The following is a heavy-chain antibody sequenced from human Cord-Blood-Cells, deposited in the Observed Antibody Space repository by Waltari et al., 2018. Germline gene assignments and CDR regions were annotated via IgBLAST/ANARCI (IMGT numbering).Heavy chain of an antibody. CDR2: INHSGST. CDR1: GGSFSGYY. V-gene: IGHV4-34*01. CDR3: ARGLHYDILTGSPEGAFDI. J-gene: IGHJ3*02. Sequence: QVQLQQWGTGLLKPSETLSLTCAVYGGSFSGYYWSWIRQPPGKGLEWIGEINHSGSTNYNPSLKSRVTISVDTSKNQFSLKLSSVTAADTAVYYCARGLHYDILTGSPEGAFDIWGQGTMVTVSS. D-gene: IGHD3-9*01.